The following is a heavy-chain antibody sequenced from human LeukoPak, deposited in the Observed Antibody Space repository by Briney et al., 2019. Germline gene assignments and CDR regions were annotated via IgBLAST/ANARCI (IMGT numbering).Heavy chain of an antibody. J-gene: IGHJ3*01. CDR2: IRSSSSTI. D-gene: IGHD5-24*01. Sequence: GGSLRLSCAASGFTFSSYSMNWVRQAPGKGLEWVSYIRSSSSTIYYADSVKGRFTISRDNAKNSLYLQMNSLRAGDTAVYYCARDRDGYNESPQTHWGQGTMVTVSS. CDR3: ARDRDGYNESPQTH. V-gene: IGHV3-48*01. CDR1: GFTFSSYS.